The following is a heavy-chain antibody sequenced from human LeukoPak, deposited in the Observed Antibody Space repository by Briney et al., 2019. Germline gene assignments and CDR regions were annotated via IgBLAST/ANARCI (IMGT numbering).Heavy chain of an antibody. D-gene: IGHD3-10*01. V-gene: IGHV4-39*07. J-gene: IGHJ3*02. Sequence: PSETLSLTCTVSGGSISSSSYYWGWIRQPPGKGLEWIGSIYYSGSTDYNPSLKSRVTISVDKSKNQFSLKLSSVTAADTAVYYCASQYYYGSEDAFDIWGQGTMVTVSS. CDR3: ASQYYYGSEDAFDI. CDR2: IYYSGST. CDR1: GGSISSSSYY.